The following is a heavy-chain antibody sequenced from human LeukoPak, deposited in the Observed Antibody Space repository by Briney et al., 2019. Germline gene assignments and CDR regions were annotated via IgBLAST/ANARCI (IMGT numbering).Heavy chain of an antibody. D-gene: IGHD1-26*01. Sequence: KPSETLSLTCTVSGGSISSGNYYWGWIRQPPGKALEWIGSIYYTGSTNYNPSLKSRVTISVDTSKNQFSLKLRSVTAADTAVYYCARALHGGSYFLDYWGQGTLVTVSS. V-gene: IGHV4-39*01. CDR1: GGSISSGNYY. CDR2: IYYTGST. J-gene: IGHJ4*02. CDR3: ARALHGGSYFLDY.